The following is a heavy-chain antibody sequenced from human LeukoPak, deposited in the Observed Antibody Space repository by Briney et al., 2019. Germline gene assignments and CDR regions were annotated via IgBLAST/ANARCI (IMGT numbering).Heavy chain of an antibody. D-gene: IGHD4-23*01. V-gene: IGHV3-9*01. CDR3: AKDLALRGYNWFDP. Sequence: PGGSLRLSCAVSGFTLDDYAMHWVRQVPGKGLEWVSGISWNSDSIVQADSVKGRFTISRDNSKNTLYLQMNSLRAEDTAVYYCAKDLALRGYNWFDPWGQGTLVTVSS. J-gene: IGHJ5*02. CDR2: ISWNSDSI. CDR1: GFTLDDYA.